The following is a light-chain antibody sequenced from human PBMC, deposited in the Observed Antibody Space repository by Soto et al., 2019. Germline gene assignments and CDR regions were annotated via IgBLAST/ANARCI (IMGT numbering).Light chain of an antibody. Sequence: QSALTQAASVSGSPGQSITISCTGTSSDIGTYNLVSWYQQHPGKAPKLMIYEVNKRPSGVSDRFSGSKSGNTASLTISGLQAADEADYYCCSYAGSSTLYVFGTGTKLTVL. V-gene: IGLV2-23*02. CDR3: CSYAGSSTLYV. CDR2: EVN. CDR1: SSDIGTYNL. J-gene: IGLJ1*01.